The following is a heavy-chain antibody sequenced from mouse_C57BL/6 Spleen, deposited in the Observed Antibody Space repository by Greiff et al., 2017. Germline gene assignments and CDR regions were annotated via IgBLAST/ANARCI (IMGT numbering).Heavy chain of an antibody. CDR1: GYAFSSSW. J-gene: IGHJ2*01. CDR3: ARSRTTVVATPAYFDY. CDR2: IYPGDGDT. D-gene: IGHD1-1*01. Sequence: QVQLQQSGPELVKPGASVKISCKASGYAFSSSWMNWVKQRPGKGLEWIGRIYPGDGDTNYNGKFKGKATLTADKSSSTAYMQLSSLTFEDSAVYFCARSRTTVVATPAYFDYWGQGTTLTVSS. V-gene: IGHV1-82*01.